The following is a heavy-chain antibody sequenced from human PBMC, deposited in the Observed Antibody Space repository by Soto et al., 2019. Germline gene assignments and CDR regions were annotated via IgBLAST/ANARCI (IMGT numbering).Heavy chain of an antibody. CDR2: INAGNGNT. CDR1: GYTYTGYA. CDR3: ARAVAVAADFDY. V-gene: IGHV1-3*05. D-gene: IGHD6-19*01. Sequence: QVQLVQSGAEEKQPGASVKVSCKASGYTYTGYAMYRVRQAPGQRLEWMGWINAGNGNTKYSQKFQGRVTITRDTSASTAYMELSSLRSEDTAVYYCARAVAVAADFDYWGQGTLVTVSS. J-gene: IGHJ4*02.